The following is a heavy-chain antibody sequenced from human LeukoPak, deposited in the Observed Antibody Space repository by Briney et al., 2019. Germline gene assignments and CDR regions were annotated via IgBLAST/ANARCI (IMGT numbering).Heavy chain of an antibody. CDR1: GGSISSSNW. CDR3: ARGDGSSGWYLDY. Sequence: SGTLSLTCAVSGGSISSSNWWTWVRQPPGKGLEWIGEIYFSGTTNYNSSLKSRVTISVDKSKNQFSLKLTSVTAADTAMYYCARGDGSSGWYLDYWGQGTLVTVSS. J-gene: IGHJ4*02. V-gene: IGHV4-4*02. CDR2: IYFSGTT. D-gene: IGHD6-19*01.